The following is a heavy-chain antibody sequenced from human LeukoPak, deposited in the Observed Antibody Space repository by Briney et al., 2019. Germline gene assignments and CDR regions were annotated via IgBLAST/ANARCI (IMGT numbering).Heavy chain of an antibody. CDR2: IYYSGST. CDR1: GGSISSSSYY. J-gene: IGHJ4*02. Sequence: TSETLSLTCTVSGGSISSSSYYWGWIRQPPGKGLEWIGSIYYSGSTYYNPSLKSRVTISVDTSKNQFSLKLSSVTAADTAVYYCARGGGGSLQFDYWGQGTLVTVSS. CDR3: ARGGGGSLQFDY. D-gene: IGHD1-26*01. V-gene: IGHV4-39*01.